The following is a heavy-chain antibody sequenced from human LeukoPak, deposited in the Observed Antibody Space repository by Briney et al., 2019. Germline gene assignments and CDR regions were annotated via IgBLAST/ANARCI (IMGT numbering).Heavy chain of an antibody. CDR1: GGSISSSNW. Sequence: SETLSLTCAVSGGSISSSNWWSWVRQPPGKGLEWIGEIYHSGSTNYNPSLKSRVTISVDKSKNQFSLKLSSVTAADTAVYYCARTAGSYDYGDYEGYFDYWGQGTLVTVSS. D-gene: IGHD4-17*01. CDR3: ARTAGSYDYGDYEGYFDY. V-gene: IGHV4-4*02. J-gene: IGHJ4*02. CDR2: IYHSGST.